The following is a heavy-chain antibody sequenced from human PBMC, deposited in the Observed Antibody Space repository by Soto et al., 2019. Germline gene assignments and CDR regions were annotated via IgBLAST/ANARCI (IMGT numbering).Heavy chain of an antibody. CDR1: GFTYSAYY. CDR2: IKDDGTKT. V-gene: IGHV3-7*03. J-gene: IGHJ4*02. D-gene: IGHD2-2*01. Sequence: GGSLRLSCSASGFTYSAYYMNWFRQAPGKWLEWVANIKDDGTKTVYADSVRGRFTISRDNAKNSLYLQMNSLRAEDTAVYYCASLNWEVPATGPWGRGTLVTVSS. CDR3: ASLNWEVPATGP.